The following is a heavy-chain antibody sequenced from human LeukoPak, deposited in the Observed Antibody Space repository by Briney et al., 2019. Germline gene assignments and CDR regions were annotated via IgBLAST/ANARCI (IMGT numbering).Heavy chain of an antibody. Sequence: PGGSLRLSCAASGFTFSSYSMNWVRQAPGKGLEWVGFITSKTYGGTTEYAASVKGRFTISRDDSKSIAYLHVSSLKTEDTAVYYCTRNGYGGNSYYYYMDVWGKGTTVTVSS. CDR2: ITSKTYGGTT. D-gene: IGHD4-23*01. J-gene: IGHJ6*03. CDR3: TRNGYGGNSYYYYMDV. CDR1: GFTFSSYS. V-gene: IGHV3-49*04.